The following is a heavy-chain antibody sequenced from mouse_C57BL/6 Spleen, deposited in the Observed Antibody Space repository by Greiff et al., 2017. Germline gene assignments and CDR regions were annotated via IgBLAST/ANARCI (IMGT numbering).Heavy chain of an antibody. V-gene: IGHV1-22*01. CDR3: ARDPYYYGSSYPFAY. CDR1: GYTFTDYN. D-gene: IGHD1-1*01. CDR2: INPNNGGT. Sequence: VQLQQSGPELVKPGASVKMSCKASGYTFTDYNMHWVKQSHGKSLEWIGYINPNNGGTSYNQKFKGKATLTVNKSSSTAYMELRSLTSEDSAVYYCARDPYYYGSSYPFAYWGQGTLVTVSA. J-gene: IGHJ3*01.